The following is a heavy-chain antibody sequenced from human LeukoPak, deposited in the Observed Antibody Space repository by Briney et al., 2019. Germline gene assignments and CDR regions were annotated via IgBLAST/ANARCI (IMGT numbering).Heavy chain of an antibody. J-gene: IGHJ4*02. V-gene: IGHV5-51*01. CDR2: IYPGDSDT. Sequence: GESLKISCKGSGYSFTSYWISWVRQMPGKGLEWMGIIYPGDSDTRYSPSFQGQVTISADKSISTAYLQWSSLKASDTAMYYCARHQATDSSGYYPHSDYWGQGTLVTVSS. D-gene: IGHD3-22*01. CDR1: GYSFTSYW. CDR3: ARHQATDSSGYYPHSDY.